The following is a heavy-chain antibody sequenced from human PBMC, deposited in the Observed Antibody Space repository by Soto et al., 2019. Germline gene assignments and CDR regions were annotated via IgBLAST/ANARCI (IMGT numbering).Heavy chain of an antibody. CDR3: SCQPTYTIAFDF. V-gene: IGHV5-51*01. Sequence: PGESLKISCQGTGYRFTSYWIGWVRQMPGKGLEWLGIIYPSDSDTRYSPSFQGQDTISADKSISTAYLQWRNLKASDTAIYYCSCQPTYTIAFDFWGQGTTVTVSS. J-gene: IGHJ6*02. CDR2: IYPSDSDT. CDR1: GYRFTSYW. D-gene: IGHD4-4*01.